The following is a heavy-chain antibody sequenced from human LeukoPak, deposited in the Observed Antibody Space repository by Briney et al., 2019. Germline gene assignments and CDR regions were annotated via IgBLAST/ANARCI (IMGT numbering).Heavy chain of an antibody. Sequence: SQTLSLTCSVSGDSINSGNYYWTWIRQPAGKGLEWIGRIYSTGSTNYNPSLKSRATISVDTSKNQFSLRLSSVTAADTAVYYCARVTTGGYYNCWGQGTLVTVS. D-gene: IGHD3-22*01. J-gene: IGHJ4*02. CDR1: GDSINSGNYY. CDR2: IYSTGST. CDR3: ARVTTGGYYNC. V-gene: IGHV4-61*02.